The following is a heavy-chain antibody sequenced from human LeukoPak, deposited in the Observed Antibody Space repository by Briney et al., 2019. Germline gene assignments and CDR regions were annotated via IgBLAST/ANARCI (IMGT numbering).Heavy chain of an antibody. V-gene: IGHV1-2*02. CDR2: INPNSGGT. CDR1: GFTFTAYY. CDR3: SGGPHWDPHFDF. D-gene: IGHD7-27*01. Sequence: ASVKVSRKASGFTFTAYYLHWVGQAPGQRLEWMGWINPNSGGTNYAQKFQGRGTLTRGTSLSTAPTELSRLRSDDTAVYYCSGGPHWDPHFDFWGQGTLVTVSS. J-gene: IGHJ4*02.